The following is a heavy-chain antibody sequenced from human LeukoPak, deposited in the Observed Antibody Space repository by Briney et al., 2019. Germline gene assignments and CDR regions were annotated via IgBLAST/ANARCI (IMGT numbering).Heavy chain of an antibody. D-gene: IGHD2-15*01. CDR2: ISRSSTYI. Sequence: GGSLRLSCAASGFTFSSYEMNWVRQAPGKGLEWVSSISRSSTYIYYADSVKGRFTISRDNAKNSLYLQMNSLRAEDTAVYYCVRGGAAGTNYYYYYYMDVWGKGTTVTISS. CDR1: GFTFSSYE. V-gene: IGHV3-21*01. CDR3: VRGGAAGTNYYYYYYMDV. J-gene: IGHJ6*03.